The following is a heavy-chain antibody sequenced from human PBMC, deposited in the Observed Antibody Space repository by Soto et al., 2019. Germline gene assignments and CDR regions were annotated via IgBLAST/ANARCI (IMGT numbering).Heavy chain of an antibody. CDR3: ARRDCGGGSCYQDYFDV. Sequence: TSETLSLTFNFSCGSVSRSDNYWGWVRQPPGKGLEWIGSINYSGRTDYNPSLKSRVTISVDTSKKYFSLKLRSVTAADTATYYCARRDCGGGSCYQDYFDVWGQGTLVTVSS. V-gene: IGHV4-39*02. CDR2: INYSGRT. J-gene: IGHJ4*02. CDR1: CGSVSRSDNY. D-gene: IGHD2-15*01.